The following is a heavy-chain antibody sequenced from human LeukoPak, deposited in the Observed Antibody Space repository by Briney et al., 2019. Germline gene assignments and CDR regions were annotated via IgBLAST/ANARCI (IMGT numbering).Heavy chain of an antibody. V-gene: IGHV3-23*01. J-gene: IGHJ4*02. CDR1: GFTFSNFA. CDR2: ISGGSVNT. Sequence: GGSLRLSCAASGFTFSNFAMNWVRQAPGKGLEWVSGISGGSVNTYYADSVKGRFTISRDNAKNTLYLQMNSLRAEDTAVYFCVRDGQGSTPLDYWGQGTLVTVSS. CDR3: VRDGQGSTPLDY. D-gene: IGHD2-15*01.